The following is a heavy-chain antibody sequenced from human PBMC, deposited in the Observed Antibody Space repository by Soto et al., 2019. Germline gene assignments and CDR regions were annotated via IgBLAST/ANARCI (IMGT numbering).Heavy chain of an antibody. Sequence: HPGGSLRLSCAAPGFTFSSYGMHWVRQAPGKGLEWVAVIWYDGSNKYYADSVKGRFTISRDNAKNSLHLQMNSLRAEDTAVYYCARGFNSALDIWGQGTIVTVSS. V-gene: IGHV3-33*01. CDR2: IWYDGSNK. CDR3: ARGFNSALDI. J-gene: IGHJ3*02. CDR1: GFTFSSYG.